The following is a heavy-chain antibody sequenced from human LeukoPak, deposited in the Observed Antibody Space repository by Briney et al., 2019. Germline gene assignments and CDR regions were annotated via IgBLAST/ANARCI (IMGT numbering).Heavy chain of an antibody. J-gene: IGHJ4*02. CDR1: GYTFTSYA. CDR2: INTSTGNP. CDR3: ARILVEKFLEWLPAGPYGPVY. V-gene: IGHV7-4-1*02. D-gene: IGHD3-3*01. Sequence: ASVKVSCKASGYTFTSYAMNWVRQAPGQGLEWMGWINTSTGNPTYAQGFTGRFVFSLDTSVSTAYLQISSLKAEDTAVYYCARILVEKFLEWLPAGPYGPVYWGQGTLVTVSS.